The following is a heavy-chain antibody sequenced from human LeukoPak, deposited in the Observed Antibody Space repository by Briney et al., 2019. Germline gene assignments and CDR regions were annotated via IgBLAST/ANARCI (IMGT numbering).Heavy chain of an antibody. V-gene: IGHV3-23*01. J-gene: IGHJ4*02. D-gene: IGHD2-15*01. CDR3: AKGLIVVVVAARRGSYFDY. CDR2: ISGSGGST. Sequence: GGSLRLSCAASGFTFSSYAMSWVRQAPGKGLEWVSAISGSGGSTYYADSVKGRFTISRDNPKNTLYLQMDSLRAEDTAVYYCAKGLIVVVVAARRGSYFDYWGQGTLVTVSS. CDR1: GFTFSSYA.